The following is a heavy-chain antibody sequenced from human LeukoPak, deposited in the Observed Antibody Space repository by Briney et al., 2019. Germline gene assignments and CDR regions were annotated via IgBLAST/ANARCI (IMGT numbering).Heavy chain of an antibody. CDR3: AREGYGDYVLYYCYGMDV. V-gene: IGHV3-23*01. Sequence: PGGSLRLSCAASGFTFSSYAMSWVRQAPGKGLEWVSTISGSGGAGTYYADSVKGRFTISRDNSKNTLYLQMNSLRAEDTAVYYCAREGYGDYVLYYCYGMDVWGQGTTVTVSS. J-gene: IGHJ6*02. CDR2: ISGSGGAGT. D-gene: IGHD4-17*01. CDR1: GFTFSSYA.